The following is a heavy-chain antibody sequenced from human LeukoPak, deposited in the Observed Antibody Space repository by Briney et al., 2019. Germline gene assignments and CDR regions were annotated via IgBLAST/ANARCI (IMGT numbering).Heavy chain of an antibody. D-gene: IGHD2-15*01. Sequence: ASVKVSCKASGYTFTGYYIHWVRHAPGQGLEWMGWINPNSGGTNYAQKFQDRVTLTRDTSITTAYMELNRLYSDDTAIYYCARGGCGGGTCYTSWLDPWGQGTLVTVSS. CDR1: GYTFTGYY. J-gene: IGHJ5*02. V-gene: IGHV1-2*02. CDR3: ARGGCGGGTCYTSWLDP. CDR2: INPNSGGT.